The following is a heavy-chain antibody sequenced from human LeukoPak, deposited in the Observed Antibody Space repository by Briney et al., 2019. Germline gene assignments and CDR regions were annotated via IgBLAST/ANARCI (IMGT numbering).Heavy chain of an antibody. CDR3: ARASLPPYYGGTYYYYMDV. Sequence: SETLSLTCAVYGGSFSGYYWSWIRQPAGKGLEWIGRIYTSGSTNYNPSLKSRVTMSVDTSKNQFSLKLSSVTAADTAVYYCARASLPPYYGGTYYYYMDVWGKGTTVTVSS. J-gene: IGHJ6*03. CDR2: IYTSGST. CDR1: GGSFSGYY. V-gene: IGHV4-59*10. D-gene: IGHD3-16*01.